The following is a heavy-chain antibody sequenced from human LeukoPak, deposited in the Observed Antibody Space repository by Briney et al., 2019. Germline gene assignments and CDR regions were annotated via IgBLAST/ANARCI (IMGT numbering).Heavy chain of an antibody. CDR3: ARPWDYYDSSGYFDY. CDR2: ISGSGGST. D-gene: IGHD3-22*01. V-gene: IGHV3-23*01. CDR1: GFTFSSYA. Sequence: GGSLRLSCAASGFTFSSYAMSWVRQAPGKGLEWVSAISGSGGSTYYADSVKGRFTISRDNSKNTLYLQMNSLRAEDTAVYYCARPWDYYDSSGYFDYWGQGTLVTVSS. J-gene: IGHJ4*02.